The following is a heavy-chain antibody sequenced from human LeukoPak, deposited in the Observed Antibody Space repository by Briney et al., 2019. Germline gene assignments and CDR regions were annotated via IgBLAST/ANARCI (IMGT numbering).Heavy chain of an antibody. D-gene: IGHD1-14*01. CDR3: AKLDNHYGMDV. CDR2: ISWNSGSI. J-gene: IGHJ6*02. Sequence: SLRLSCAASGFTFDDYAMHWVRQAPGKGLEGVSGISWNSGSIGYADSVKGRFTISRDNAKNSLYLQMNSLRAEDTALYYCAKLDNHYGMDVWGQGTTVTVSS. CDR1: GFTFDDYA. V-gene: IGHV3-9*01.